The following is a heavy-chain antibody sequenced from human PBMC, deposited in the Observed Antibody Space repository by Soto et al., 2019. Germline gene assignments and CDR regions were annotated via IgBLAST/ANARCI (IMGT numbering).Heavy chain of an antibody. V-gene: IGHV3-23*01. CDR1: GFAFNSYA. CDR2: ITNSGGST. Sequence: GGSLRLSCVASGFAFNSYAMTWVRQAPGKGLEWVSTITNSGGSTYYADSVKGRFTISRDNSKNTLYMRMTTLTAEDTAIYYCTKEHDYGYYGWFDPWGQGTLVTVSS. J-gene: IGHJ5*02. CDR3: TKEHDYGYYGWFDP. D-gene: IGHD4-17*01.